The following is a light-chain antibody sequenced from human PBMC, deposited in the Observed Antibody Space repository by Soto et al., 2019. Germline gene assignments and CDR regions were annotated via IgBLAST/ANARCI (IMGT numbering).Light chain of an antibody. CDR2: EVS. CDR3: TSYTSRTTLVV. V-gene: IGLV2-14*01. Sequence: QSALTQPASVSGSPGQSITISCTGTSSDVGGYNYVSWYQQHPGKAPKLIIYEVSNRPSGVSNRFSGSKSGNTASLTISGLQAEDGADYYCTSYTSRTTLVVFGGGTQLTVL. J-gene: IGLJ2*01. CDR1: SSDVGGYNY.